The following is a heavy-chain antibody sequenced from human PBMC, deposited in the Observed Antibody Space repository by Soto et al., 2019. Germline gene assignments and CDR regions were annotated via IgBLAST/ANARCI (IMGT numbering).Heavy chain of an antibody. CDR2: IYHSGST. V-gene: IGHV4-30-2*01. CDR3: ARDSLHGYYFES. CDR1: TVSITTYGYN. D-gene: IGHD3-22*01. J-gene: IGHJ4*02. Sequence: SSETLSLTCSVSTVSITTYGYNWVWIRQPPGKGLEWIGYIYHSGSTYYNPSLKSRVTISVDKSNNQFSLKLSSVTAADTAVYYCARDSLHGYYFESWXQGTLVTVSS.